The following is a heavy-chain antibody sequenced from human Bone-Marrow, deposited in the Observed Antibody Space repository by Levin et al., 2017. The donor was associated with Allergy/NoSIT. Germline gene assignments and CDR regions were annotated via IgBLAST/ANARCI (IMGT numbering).Heavy chain of an antibody. D-gene: IGHD6-19*01. CDR3: ARPTNSSGWYESDYYYYGMDV. CDR1: GFTFSSYS. CDR2: ISSSSSYI. Sequence: PGGSLRLSCAASGFTFSSYSMNWVRQAPGKGLEWVSSISSSSSYIYYADSVKGRFTISRDNAKNSLYLQMNSLRAEDTAVYYCARPTNSSGWYESDYYYYGMDVWGQGTTVTVSS. J-gene: IGHJ6*02. V-gene: IGHV3-21*01.